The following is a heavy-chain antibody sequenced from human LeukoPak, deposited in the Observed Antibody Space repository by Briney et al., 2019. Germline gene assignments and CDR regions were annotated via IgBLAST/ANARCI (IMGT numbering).Heavy chain of an antibody. D-gene: IGHD3-22*01. CDR1: GFTFSIYW. V-gene: IGHV3-7*01. CDR2: IKQDGSEK. Sequence: PGGSLRLSCAASGFTFSIYWMSWVRQAPGKGREWVANIKQDGSEKYYVDSVKGRFTISRDNGKNSLYLQMNSLRAEDTAVYYCARVGIAYYYDSSGYYTDFWGQGTLVTVSS. CDR3: ARVGIAYYYDSSGYYTDF. J-gene: IGHJ4*02.